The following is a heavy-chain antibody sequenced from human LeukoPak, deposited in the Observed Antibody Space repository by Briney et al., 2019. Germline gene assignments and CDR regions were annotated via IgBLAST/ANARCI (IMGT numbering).Heavy chain of an antibody. Sequence: ASVKVSCEASGGTFNSYTISWVRQAPGQGLEWMGRIIPILGIANYAQKFQGRVTITADKSTSTAYMELSSLRSEDTAVYYCARVVRSSSSHYYFDYWGKGTLVTVSS. CDR1: GGTFNSYT. V-gene: IGHV1-69*02. D-gene: IGHD6-6*01. J-gene: IGHJ4*02. CDR2: IIPILGIA. CDR3: ARVVRSSSSHYYFDY.